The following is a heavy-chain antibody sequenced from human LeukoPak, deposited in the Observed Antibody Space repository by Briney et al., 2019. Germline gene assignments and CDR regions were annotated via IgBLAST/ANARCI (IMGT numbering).Heavy chain of an antibody. CDR2: ISGSGGRT. J-gene: IGHJ4*02. V-gene: IGHV3-23*01. D-gene: IGHD3-22*01. CDR1: GFTFSSYA. Sequence: GGSLRLSCAASGFTFSSYAMSWVRQAPGKGLEGVSAISGSGGRTYYADSVKGRFTISRDNSKNTLYLQMNSLRAEDPAVYYCVKEVPRGYYYDSSGLDYWGQGTLVTVSS. CDR3: VKEVPRGYYYDSSGLDY.